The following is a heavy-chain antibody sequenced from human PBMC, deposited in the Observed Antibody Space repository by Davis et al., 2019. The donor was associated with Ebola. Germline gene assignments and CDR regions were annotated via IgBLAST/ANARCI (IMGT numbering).Heavy chain of an antibody. J-gene: IGHJ3*02. D-gene: IGHD6-19*01. CDR1: GGSFSGYY. CDR2: INHSGST. CDR3: ARLRLVYDAFDI. Sequence: MPSETLSLTCAVYGGSFSGYYWSWIRQPPGKGLEWIGEINHSGSTNYNPSLKSRVTISVDTSKNQFSLKLSSVTAADTAVYYCARLRLVYDAFDIWGQGTMVTVSS. V-gene: IGHV4-34*01.